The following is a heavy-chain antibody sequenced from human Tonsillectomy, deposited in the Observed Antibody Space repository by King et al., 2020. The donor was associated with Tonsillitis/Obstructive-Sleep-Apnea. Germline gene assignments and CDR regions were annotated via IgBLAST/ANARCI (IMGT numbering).Heavy chain of an antibody. CDR3: AKGRGIYYYYMDV. V-gene: IGHV3-23*01. CDR2: ISGSGGSK. CDR1: GFTFGSYA. J-gene: IGHJ6*03. Sequence: EVQLLESGGGLVQPGGSLRLSCAASGFTFGSYARNWVRQAPGEGLEWVSAISGSGGSKSYSYSVKGRFTISRDNAKNTLYLQMNSLRAEDTAVYYCAKGRGIYYYYMDVWGKGTTVTVSS. D-gene: IGHD2/OR15-2a*01.